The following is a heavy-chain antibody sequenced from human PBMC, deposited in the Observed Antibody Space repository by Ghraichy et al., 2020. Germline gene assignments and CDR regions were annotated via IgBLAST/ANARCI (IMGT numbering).Heavy chain of an antibody. CDR2: IYYSGST. CDR3: ARSLGIAVAEAYYFDY. CDR1: GGSISSYY. J-gene: IGHJ4*02. Sequence: SQTLSLTCTVSGGSISSYYWCWIRQPPGKGLEWIGYIYYSGSTNYNPSLKCRVTISVDTSKNQFSLKLSSVTAADTAVYYCARSLGIAVAEAYYFDYWGQGTLVTVSS. D-gene: IGHD6-19*01. V-gene: IGHV4-59*01.